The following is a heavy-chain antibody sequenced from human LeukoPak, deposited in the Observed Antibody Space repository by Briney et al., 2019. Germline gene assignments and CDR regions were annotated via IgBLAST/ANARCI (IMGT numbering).Heavy chain of an antibody. CDR1: GGTFSSYT. Sequence: GSSVKVSCKASGGTFSSYTISWVRQAPGQGLEWMGGIIPIFGTANYAQKFQGRVTITADKSTSTAYMELSSLRSEDTAVYYCARGPDGFGEFMWFDPWGQGTLVTVSS. CDR3: ARGPDGFGEFMWFDP. D-gene: IGHD3-10*01. J-gene: IGHJ5*02. V-gene: IGHV1-69*06. CDR2: IIPIFGTA.